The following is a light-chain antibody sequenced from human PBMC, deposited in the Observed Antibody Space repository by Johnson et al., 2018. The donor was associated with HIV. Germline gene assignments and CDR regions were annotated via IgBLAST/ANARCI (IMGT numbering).Light chain of an antibody. Sequence: QSVLTQPPSVSAAPGQKVTISCSGSSSNIGNNYVSWYQQLPGTAPKLLIYENNKRPSGIPDRFSGSKSGTSATLGLTGLQTGDEADYYCGTWDSSLNVFGTGTKVTVL. CDR3: GTWDSSLNV. V-gene: IGLV1-51*02. CDR2: ENN. J-gene: IGLJ1*01. CDR1: SSNIGNNY.